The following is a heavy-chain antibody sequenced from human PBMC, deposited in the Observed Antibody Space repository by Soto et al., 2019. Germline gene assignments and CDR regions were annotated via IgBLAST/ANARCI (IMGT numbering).Heavy chain of an antibody. CDR3: AKGRGGSGSLTPRVDF. Sequence: EVQLLESGGGWVQPGGSLRLSCAASGFTFNNYAMTWVRQAPGKGLEWVSAISGGVDTTSYAASVRGRFTVSRDGSKNTLYLQMSSLRAEDTALYYCAKGRGGSGSLTPRVDFWGQGTLVTVSS. D-gene: IGHD3-10*01. CDR1: GFTFNNYA. V-gene: IGHV3-23*01. J-gene: IGHJ4*02. CDR2: ISGGVDTT.